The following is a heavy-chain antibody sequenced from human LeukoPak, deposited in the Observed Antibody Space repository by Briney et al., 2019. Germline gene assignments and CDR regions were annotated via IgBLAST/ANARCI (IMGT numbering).Heavy chain of an antibody. D-gene: IGHD4-17*01. CDR1: GFTFSSYG. J-gene: IGHJ3*02. CDR3: ARAYLRGAFDI. CDR2: IWYDGSNK. Sequence: PGGSLRLSCAASGFTFSSYGMHWVRQAPGKGLEWVAVIWYDGSNKYYADSVKGRFTISRDNSKNTLYLQMNSLRAEDTAVYYCARAYLRGAFDIWGQGTMVTVSS. V-gene: IGHV3-33*01.